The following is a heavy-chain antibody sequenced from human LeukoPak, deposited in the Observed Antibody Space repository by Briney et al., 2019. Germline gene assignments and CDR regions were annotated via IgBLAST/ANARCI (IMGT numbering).Heavy chain of an antibody. CDR2: ISAYNGNT. V-gene: IGHV1-18*01. J-gene: IGHJ5*02. D-gene: IGHD2-21*02. Sequence: ASVKVSCKASGYTFTSYGISWVRQAPGQGLEWMGWISAYNGNTNYAQKLQSRVTMTTDTSTSTAYMELRSLRSDDTAVYYCARDIGDSDLSNWFDPWGQGTLVTVSS. CDR1: GYTFTSYG. CDR3: ARDIGDSDLSNWFDP.